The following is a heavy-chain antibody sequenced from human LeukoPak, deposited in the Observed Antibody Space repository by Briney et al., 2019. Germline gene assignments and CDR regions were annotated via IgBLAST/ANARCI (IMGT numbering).Heavy chain of an antibody. V-gene: IGHV3-30*19. CDR2: IWYDGSNK. Sequence: PGGSLRLSCAASGFTFSSYGMHWVRQAPGKGLEWVAVIWYDGSNKYYADSVKGRFTISRDNSKNTLYLQMNSLRAEDTAVYYCARDVRDSSGWYGGTSYWGQGTLVTVSS. J-gene: IGHJ4*02. D-gene: IGHD6-19*01. CDR1: GFTFSSYG. CDR3: ARDVRDSSGWYGGTSY.